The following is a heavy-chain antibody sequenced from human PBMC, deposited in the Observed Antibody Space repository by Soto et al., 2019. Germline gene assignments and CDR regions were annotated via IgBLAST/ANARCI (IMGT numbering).Heavy chain of an antibody. CDR3: AREGGAAAGTQDY. J-gene: IGHJ4*02. Sequence: QVQLVESGGGVVQPGRSLRLSCAASGFTFSSYAMHWVRQASGKGLEWLAVISCDGSNKYYADSVKGRFTISRDNSKNTLYLQMNSLRAEDTAVYYCAREGGAAAGTQDYWGQGTLVTVSS. V-gene: IGHV3-30-3*01. CDR2: ISCDGSNK. D-gene: IGHD6-13*01. CDR1: GFTFSSYA.